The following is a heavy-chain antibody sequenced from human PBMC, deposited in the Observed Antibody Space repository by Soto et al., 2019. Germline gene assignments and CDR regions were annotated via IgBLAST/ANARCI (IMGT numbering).Heavy chain of an antibody. CDR1: GFTFRTYG. CDR3: AKEAPGGWHFFDT. V-gene: IGHV3-30*18. D-gene: IGHD6-19*01. J-gene: IGHJ4*02. CDR2: ISSDATKK. Sequence: GGSLRLSCADSGFTFRTYGMHWVRQAPGEGLEWVADISSDATKKHYADSVKGRFTISRDNSKNTLYLQMISLRTEDTAVYYCAKEAPGGWHFFDTWGQGTLVTVSS.